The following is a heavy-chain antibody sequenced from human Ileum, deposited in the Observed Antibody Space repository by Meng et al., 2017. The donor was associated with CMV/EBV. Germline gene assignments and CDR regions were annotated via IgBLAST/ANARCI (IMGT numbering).Heavy chain of an antibody. CDR2: ISGSGGST. Sequence: GESLKISCAASGFTFSSYAMSWVRQAPGKGLEWVSAISGSGGSTYYADSVKGRLTISRDNSKNTLYLQMNSLRAEDTAVYYCAKDSYYDFWSGYYRADDAFDIWGQGTMVTVSS. D-gene: IGHD3-3*01. CDR1: GFTFSSYA. J-gene: IGHJ3*02. V-gene: IGHV3-23*01. CDR3: AKDSYYDFWSGYYRADDAFDI.